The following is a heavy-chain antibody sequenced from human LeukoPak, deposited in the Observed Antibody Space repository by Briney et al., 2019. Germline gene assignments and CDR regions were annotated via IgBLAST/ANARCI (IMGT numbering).Heavy chain of an antibody. CDR3: ARVGYYYDSSGYYRYFDY. CDR1: GGSISSYY. Sequence: KPSETLSLTCTVSGGSISSYYWSWIRQPPGKGLEWIGYFYYSGSTNYNPSLKSRVTISVDTSKNQFSLKLSSVTAADTAVYYCARVGYYYDSSGYYRYFDYWGQGTLVTVSS. V-gene: IGHV4-59*01. CDR2: FYYSGST. J-gene: IGHJ4*02. D-gene: IGHD3-22*01.